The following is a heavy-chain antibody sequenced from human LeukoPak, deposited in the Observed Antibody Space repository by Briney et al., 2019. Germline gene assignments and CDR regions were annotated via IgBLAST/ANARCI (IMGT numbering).Heavy chain of an antibody. D-gene: IGHD2-2*01. Sequence: SQTLSLTCTVSDDSPTSGSHYWSWIRQPAGKGLEWIGRIFINGSTNYNPSLTSRVTISADTSKSQFSLKLTSVTAADAAVYYCARMRIIVVPAAKFRHFYYGMDVWGQGTTVTVSS. J-gene: IGHJ6*02. CDR3: ARMRIIVVPAAKFRHFYYGMDV. CDR1: DDSPTSGSHY. CDR2: IFINGST. V-gene: IGHV4-61*02.